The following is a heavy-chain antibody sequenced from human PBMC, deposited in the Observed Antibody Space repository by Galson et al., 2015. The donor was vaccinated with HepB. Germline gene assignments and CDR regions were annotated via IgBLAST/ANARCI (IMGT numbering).Heavy chain of an antibody. J-gene: IGHJ1*01. CDR3: AREIAAAGTLQYHEH. CDR2: ISSSSSYI. D-gene: IGHD6-13*01. Sequence: SLRLSCAASGFTFSSYSMNWVRQAPGKGLEWVSSISSSSSYIYYADSVKGRFTISRDNAKNSLYLQMNSLRAEDTAVYYCAREIAAAGTLQYHEHWGQGTLVTVSS. V-gene: IGHV3-21*01. CDR1: GFTFSSYS.